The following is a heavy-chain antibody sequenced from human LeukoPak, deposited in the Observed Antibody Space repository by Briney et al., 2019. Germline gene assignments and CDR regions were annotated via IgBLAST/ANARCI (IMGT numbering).Heavy chain of an antibody. D-gene: IGHD3-22*01. Sequence: SETLSLTCTVSGDSISSTNYYWGWIRQPPWKGLEWIGSIYHSGSTYYNPYLKSRVTISVDTSKNQFSLKLSSVTAADTAVYYCARELDYYDSSGYLLDYWGQGTLVTVSS. J-gene: IGHJ4*02. CDR2: IYHSGST. V-gene: IGHV4-39*07. CDR3: ARELDYYDSSGYLLDY. CDR1: GDSISSTNYY.